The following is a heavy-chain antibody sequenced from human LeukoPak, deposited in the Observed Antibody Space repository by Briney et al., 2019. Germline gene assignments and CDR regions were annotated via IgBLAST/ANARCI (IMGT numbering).Heavy chain of an antibody. CDR3: AKSGGYGLIDY. D-gene: IGHD1-26*01. J-gene: IGHJ4*02. Sequence: SETLSLTCTVSGASISGSGYYWRWIRQPPGKGLEWIGSIYSSGSTYYNASLQSRVTISIETSKNQISLRLNSVTAADTAMYYCAKSGGYGLIDYWGQGTLVTVFS. CDR1: GASISGSGYY. CDR2: IYSSGST. V-gene: IGHV4-39*01.